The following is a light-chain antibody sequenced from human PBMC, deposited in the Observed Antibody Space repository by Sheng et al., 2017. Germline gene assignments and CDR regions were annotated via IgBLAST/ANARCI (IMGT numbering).Light chain of an antibody. CDR2: KAS. V-gene: IGKV1-5*03. CDR3: QQYYNSPLT. CDR1: QSISNW. J-gene: IGKJ4*01. Sequence: DIQMTQSPSTLSAFVGDRVTITCRASQSISNWLAWYQQKPGKAPNLLIYKASTLESGVPSRFSGSGSGAEFTLTINSLQPDDFATYYCQQYYNSPLTFGGGTKVEIK.